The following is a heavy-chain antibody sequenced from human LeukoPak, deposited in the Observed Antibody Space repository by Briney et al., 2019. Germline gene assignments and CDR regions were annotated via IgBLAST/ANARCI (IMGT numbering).Heavy chain of an antibody. CDR2: IYSGGGA. Sequence: GGSLRLSCAASGFTVSSNYMSWVRQAPGTGLEWVSVIYSGGGAYYTDSVKGRFTISRDSSKNTLYLQMNSLRAEDTAVYYCARVARYNWFDPWGQGTLVTVSS. CDR1: GFTVSSNY. J-gene: IGHJ5*02. V-gene: IGHV3-53*01. CDR3: ARVARYNWFDP.